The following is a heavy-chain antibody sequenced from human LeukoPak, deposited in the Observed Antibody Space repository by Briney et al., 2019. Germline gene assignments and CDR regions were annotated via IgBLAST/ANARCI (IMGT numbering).Heavy chain of an antibody. CDR1: GYTFTVYY. J-gene: IGHJ4*02. CDR2: INPNRGGT. Sequence: ASVTVSCKASGYTFTVYYMHWVRQAPGQGLEWMGWINPNRGGTNYAQKFQGRVTMTRDTSISTAYMELSRLRSDDTAVYYCARLTEQQLAHFDYWGQGTLVAVSP. V-gene: IGHV1-2*02. D-gene: IGHD6-13*01. CDR3: ARLTEQQLAHFDY.